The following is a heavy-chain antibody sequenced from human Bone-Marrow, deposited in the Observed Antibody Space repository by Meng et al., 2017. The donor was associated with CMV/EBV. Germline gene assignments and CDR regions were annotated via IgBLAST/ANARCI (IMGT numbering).Heavy chain of an antibody. CDR3: ARGAIVVVPAASEYYYYGMDV. CDR1: GGSFSGYY. D-gene: IGHD2-2*01. Sequence: SETLSLTCAVHGGSFSGYYWSWIRQPPGKGLEWIGEINHSGSTNYNPSLKSRVTISVDTSKNQFSLKLSSVTAADTAVYYCARGAIVVVPAASEYYYYGMDVWGQGTTVTVSS. V-gene: IGHV4-34*01. J-gene: IGHJ6*02. CDR2: INHSGST.